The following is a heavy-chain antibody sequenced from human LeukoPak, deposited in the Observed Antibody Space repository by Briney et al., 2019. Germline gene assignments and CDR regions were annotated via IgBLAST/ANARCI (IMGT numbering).Heavy chain of an antibody. CDR1: GFTFSTYS. Sequence: GGSLRLSCAASGFTFSTYSMNWVRQAPGKGLEWVSYISSSSSTIYYADSVKGRFTISRDNAKNSLYLQMDSLRDEDTAVYYCARDNLSPYWYFDLWGRGTLVTVSS. J-gene: IGHJ2*01. CDR3: ARDNLSPYWYFDL. D-gene: IGHD1-14*01. CDR2: ISSSSSTI. V-gene: IGHV3-48*02.